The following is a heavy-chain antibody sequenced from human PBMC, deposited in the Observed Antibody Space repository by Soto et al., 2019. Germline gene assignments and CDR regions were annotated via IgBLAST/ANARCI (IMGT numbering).Heavy chain of an antibody. J-gene: IGHJ5*02. V-gene: IGHV4-4*07. CDR1: GGSISSYY. CDR3: ARDFLMVYAIEGLGEFET. Sequence: PSETLSLTCTVSGGSISSYYWSCIRQPAGKGLEWIGRIYTSGSTNYNPSLKSRVTMSVDTSKNQFSLKLSSVTAADTAVYYCARDFLMVYAIEGLGEFETWGQGTLVTVPS. CDR2: IYTSGST. D-gene: IGHD2-8*01.